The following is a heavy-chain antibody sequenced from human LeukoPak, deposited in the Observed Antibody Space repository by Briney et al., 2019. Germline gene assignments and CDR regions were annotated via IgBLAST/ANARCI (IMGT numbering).Heavy chain of an antibody. J-gene: IGHJ4*02. CDR1: GYTFTSYD. CDR2: MNPNTGKA. V-gene: IGHV1-8*01. CDR3: ARVARRTYEWLSRPDYFDY. D-gene: IGHD3-3*01. Sequence: ASVKVSCKASGYTFTSYDITWVRQATGQGLEWMGWMNPNTGKAGYAQKFQGRLTMTSNTSMTTAYMELGSLRSEDTAVYYCARVARRTYEWLSRPDYFDYWGQGTLVTVSS.